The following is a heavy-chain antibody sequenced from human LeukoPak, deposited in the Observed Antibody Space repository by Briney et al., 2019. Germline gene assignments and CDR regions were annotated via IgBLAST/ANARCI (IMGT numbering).Heavy chain of an antibody. CDR1: GFTFSSHG. CDR3: ARGGGDPLDY. V-gene: IGHV3-23*01. CDR2: ITGSGANA. D-gene: IGHD3-16*01. J-gene: IGHJ4*02. Sequence: GGSLRLSCAASGFTFSSHGMNWVRQAPGKGLEWVSGITGSGANAYYADSVKGRFIISRDNSKNTVYLQMNRVRADDTAVYYCARGGGDPLDYWGQGTLVTVSS.